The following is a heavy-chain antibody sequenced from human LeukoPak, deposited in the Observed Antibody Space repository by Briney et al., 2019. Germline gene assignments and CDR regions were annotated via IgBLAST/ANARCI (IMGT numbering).Heavy chain of an antibody. Sequence: ASVKVSCKASGYMFTSYGIIWVRQAPGQGLEWMGWISAYNGDTYYAENFQGRVTMTTDTSTRTAYLELRSLRSDDTAVYYCARGLRLEVYNYYYGMDVWGQGTTVTVSS. V-gene: IGHV1-18*01. CDR2: ISAYNGDT. CDR1: GYMFTSYG. CDR3: ARGLRLEVYNYYYGMDV. D-gene: IGHD3-16*01. J-gene: IGHJ6*02.